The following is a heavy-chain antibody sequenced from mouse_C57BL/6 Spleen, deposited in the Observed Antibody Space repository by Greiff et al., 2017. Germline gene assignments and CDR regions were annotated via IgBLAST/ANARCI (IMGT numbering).Heavy chain of an antibody. Sequence: QVQLQQPGAELVKPGASVKLSCKASGYTFTSYWMHWVKQRPGQGLEWIGMIHPNSGSTNYNEKFKSKATLTVDKSSSTAYMQLSSLTSEDSAVYYCAREYGNYEAGFAYWGQGTLVTVSA. CDR3: AREYGNYEAGFAY. CDR1: GYTFTSYW. V-gene: IGHV1-64*01. CDR2: IHPNSGST. J-gene: IGHJ3*01. D-gene: IGHD2-10*02.